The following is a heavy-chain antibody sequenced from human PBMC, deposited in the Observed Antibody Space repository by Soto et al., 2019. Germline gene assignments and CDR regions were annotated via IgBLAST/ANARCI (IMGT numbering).Heavy chain of an antibody. Sequence: GASVKVCWKASGYTFGNFGLRWVRQAPGQGLEWMGWISGYNGNTNSAERFQGRVTMTTDTSTSTAYMEVRSLTSDDTAVYYCARDKGYDFWSGYPDHAFDIWGQGTMVTVSS. V-gene: IGHV1-18*01. CDR3: ARDKGYDFWSGYPDHAFDI. CDR1: GYTFGNFG. D-gene: IGHD3-3*01. CDR2: ISGYNGNT. J-gene: IGHJ3*02.